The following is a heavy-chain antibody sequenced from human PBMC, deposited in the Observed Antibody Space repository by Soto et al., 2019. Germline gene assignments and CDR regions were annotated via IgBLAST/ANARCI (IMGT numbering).Heavy chain of an antibody. CDR1: GFTFSSYA. CDR2: ISGSGGST. Sequence: GSLRLSCAASGFTFSSYAMSWVRQAPGKGLEWVSAISGSGGSTYYADSVKGRFTISRDNSKNTLYLQMNSLRAEDTAVYFCAKDQGRSYSSSWYLSWFDPWGQGTLVTVSS. CDR3: AKDQGRSYSSSWYLSWFDP. J-gene: IGHJ5*02. V-gene: IGHV3-23*01. D-gene: IGHD6-13*01.